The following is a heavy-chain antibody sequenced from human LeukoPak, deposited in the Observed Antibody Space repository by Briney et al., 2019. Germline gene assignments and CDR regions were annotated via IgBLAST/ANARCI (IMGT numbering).Heavy chain of an antibody. Sequence: GRSLRLSRAASGFTFSSYSMNCVRQAARKGLEGVSSISSSSSYIYHAKSVKGRFTISRHKAKNSPYLQMNTLRAEDTAVYYCARGGRRMELAYWGQAWLVTV. D-gene: IGHD1-1*01. J-gene: IGHJ4*02. CDR2: ISSSSSYI. V-gene: IGHV3-21*01. CDR1: GFTFSSYS. CDR3: ARGGRRMELAY.